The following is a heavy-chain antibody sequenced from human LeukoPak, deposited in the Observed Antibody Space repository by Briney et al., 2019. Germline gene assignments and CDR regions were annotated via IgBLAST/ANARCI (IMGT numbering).Heavy chain of an antibody. Sequence: SETLSLTCTVSGGSISSRSWSWIRQPPGKGLEWIGYIYYSGSTNYNPSLKSRVTISVDTSKNQFSLKLSSVAAADTAVYYCARGPEVLSFDYWGQGTLVTVSS. CDR3: ARGPEVLSFDY. CDR1: GGSISSRS. J-gene: IGHJ4*02. V-gene: IGHV4-59*11. D-gene: IGHD5/OR15-5a*01. CDR2: IYYSGST.